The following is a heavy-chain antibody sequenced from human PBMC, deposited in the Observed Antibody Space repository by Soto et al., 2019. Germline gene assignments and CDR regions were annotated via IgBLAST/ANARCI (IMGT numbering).Heavy chain of an antibody. CDR2: INHSGST. D-gene: IGHD6-19*01. CDR1: GGSFSGYY. V-gene: IGHV4-34*01. CDR3: ARGRKKRGIAVAGTGDYFDY. Sequence: SETLSLTCAVYGGSFSGYYWSWIRQPPGKGLEWIGEINHSGSTNYNPSLKSRVTISVDTSKNQFSLKLSSVTAADTAVYYCARGRKKRGIAVAGTGDYFDYWGQGTLATVSS. J-gene: IGHJ4*02.